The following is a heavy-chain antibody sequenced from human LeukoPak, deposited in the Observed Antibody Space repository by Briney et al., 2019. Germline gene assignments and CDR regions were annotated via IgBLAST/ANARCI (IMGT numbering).Heavy chain of an antibody. D-gene: IGHD2-2*02. V-gene: IGHV3-13*01. Sequence: GGSLRLSCVASGFTFSNYDMHWVRQGTGKGLEWVSAISIGGDTYYPGSVKGRFTISRDNAKNSLYLQMNSLRDEDTAVYYCARESGYCSSTSCYTLIYYYYGMDVWGQGTTVTVSS. CDR1: GFTFSNYD. J-gene: IGHJ6*02. CDR3: ARESGYCSSTSCYTLIYYYYGMDV. CDR2: ISIGGDT.